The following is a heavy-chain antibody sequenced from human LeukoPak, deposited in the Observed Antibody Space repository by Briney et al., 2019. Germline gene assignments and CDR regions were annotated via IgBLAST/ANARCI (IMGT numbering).Heavy chain of an antibody. CDR3: ATELTGYYKGAFDI. V-gene: IGHV1-69*06. J-gene: IGHJ3*02. CDR2: IIPIFGTA. Sequence: SVKVSCKASGGTFSSYAISWVRQAPGQGLEWMGGIIPIFGTANYAQKFQGRVTMTEDTSTDTAYMELSSLRSEDTAVYYCATELTGYYKGAFDIWGQGTMVTVSS. D-gene: IGHD3-9*01. CDR1: GGTFSSYA.